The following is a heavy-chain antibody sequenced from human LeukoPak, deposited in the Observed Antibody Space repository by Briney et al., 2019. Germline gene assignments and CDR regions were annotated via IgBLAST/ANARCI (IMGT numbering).Heavy chain of an antibody. V-gene: IGHV1-46*01. Sequence: GSSVKVSCTASGGTFSSYAISWVRQAPGQGLEWMGIINPSGGSTSYAQKFQGRVTITRDTSTSTVYMELSSLRSEDTAVYYCARMSDIVVVVAGGPLGYWGQGTLVTVSS. CDR2: INPSGGST. J-gene: IGHJ4*02. CDR1: GGTFSSYA. D-gene: IGHD2-15*01. CDR3: ARMSDIVVVVAGGPLGY.